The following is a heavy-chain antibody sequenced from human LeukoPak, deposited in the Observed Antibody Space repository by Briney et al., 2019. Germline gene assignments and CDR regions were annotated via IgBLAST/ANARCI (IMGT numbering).Heavy chain of an antibody. V-gene: IGHV4-59*01. CDR3: ARLYCSSTSCYIGGDGDY. Sequence: PSETLSLTCTVSGGSISSYYWSWIRQPPGKGLEWIGYIYYSGSTNYNPSLKSRVTISVGTSKNQFSLKLSSVTAADTAVYYCARLYCSSTSCYIGGDGDYWGQGTLVTVSS. D-gene: IGHD2-2*02. CDR1: GGSISSYY. J-gene: IGHJ4*02. CDR2: IYYSGST.